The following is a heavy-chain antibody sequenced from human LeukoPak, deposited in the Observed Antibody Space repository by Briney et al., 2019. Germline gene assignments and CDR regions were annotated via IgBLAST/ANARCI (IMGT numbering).Heavy chain of an antibody. CDR3: RGGSGTFDY. J-gene: IGHJ4*02. CDR2: ISGSGGST. CDR1: GFTFSSYS. Sequence: GGSLRLSCAASGFTFSSYSMNWVRQAPGKGLEWVSAISGSGGSTYYADSVKGRFTISRDNSKNTLYLQMNSLRAEDTAVYYCRGGSGTFDYWGQGTLVTVSS. V-gene: IGHV3-23*01. D-gene: IGHD1-14*01.